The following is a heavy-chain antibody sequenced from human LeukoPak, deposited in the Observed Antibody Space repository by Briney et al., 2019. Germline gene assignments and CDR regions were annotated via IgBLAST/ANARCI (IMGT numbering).Heavy chain of an antibody. CDR2: IYHSGSS. Sequence: SETLSLTCAVSGGSISSAGYYWSWIRQPPGKGLEWIGYIYHSGSSYYNPSLKSRVTISVDRSKNQFSLKLSSLTAADTAVYYCARDPNIVSTVTLRAFDIWGQGTMVSVSS. CDR3: ARDPNIVSTVTLRAFDI. J-gene: IGHJ3*02. D-gene: IGHD5/OR15-5a*01. V-gene: IGHV4-30-2*01. CDR1: GGSISSAGYY.